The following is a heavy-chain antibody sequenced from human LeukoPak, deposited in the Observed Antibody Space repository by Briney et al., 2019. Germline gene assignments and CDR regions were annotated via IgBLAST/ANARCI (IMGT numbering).Heavy chain of an antibody. J-gene: IGHJ1*01. Sequence: SETLSLTCTVSGGSISSGSYYWSWIRQPAGKGLEWIGRIYTSGSTNYNPSLKSRVTISVDTSKNQFSLKLSSVTAADTAVYYCARAFLNYDILTGYSPPAEYFQHWGQGTLVTVSS. D-gene: IGHD3-9*01. CDR2: IYTSGST. V-gene: IGHV4-61*02. CDR1: GGSISSGSYY. CDR3: ARAFLNYDILTGYSPPAEYFQH.